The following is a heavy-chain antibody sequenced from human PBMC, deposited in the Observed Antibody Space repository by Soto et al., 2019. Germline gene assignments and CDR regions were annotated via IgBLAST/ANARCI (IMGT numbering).Heavy chain of an antibody. J-gene: IGHJ4*02. D-gene: IGHD5-18*01. V-gene: IGHV1-3*01. Sequence: QVQLVQSGAEVKKPGASVKVSCKASGYTFTSYAMHWVRQAPGQRLEWMGWINAGNGNTKYSQKFQGRVTXTXDXXAGTAYMELSSLRSEDTAVYYCARGLNGYSHYFDYWGQGTLVTVSS. CDR2: INAGNGNT. CDR3: ARGLNGYSHYFDY. CDR1: GYTFTSYA.